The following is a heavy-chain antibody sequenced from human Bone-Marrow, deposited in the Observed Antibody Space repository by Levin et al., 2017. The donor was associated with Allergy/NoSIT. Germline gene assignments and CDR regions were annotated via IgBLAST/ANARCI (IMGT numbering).Heavy chain of an antibody. Sequence: LSLTCAGSGFTFSSYTMVWVRQAPGKGLEWVTVISHDGSDKYYADFVKGRFAISRDNSNNTMYLQMNSLRAEDTAMYYCVRDGPVDTAFDNWGQGPLVTVSS. CDR3: VRDGPVDTAFDN. J-gene: IGHJ4*02. CDR2: ISHDGSDK. V-gene: IGHV3-30*09. D-gene: IGHD5-18*01. CDR1: GFTFSSYT.